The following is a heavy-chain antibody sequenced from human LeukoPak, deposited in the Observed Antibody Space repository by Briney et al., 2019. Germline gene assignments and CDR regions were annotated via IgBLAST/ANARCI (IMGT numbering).Heavy chain of an antibody. V-gene: IGHV1-18*01. D-gene: IGHD3-22*01. CDR1: GYTFTSYD. J-gene: IGHJ4*02. CDR2: ISAYKGDT. Sequence: ASVKVSCKASGYTFTSYDINWVRQATGQGLEWLGWISAYKGDTNYAQKLQGRVTMTTDKSMSTAYMELRSLRSDDTAVYYCARYDSSGYYYGSIDYWGQGTLVTVSS. CDR3: ARYDSSGYYYGSIDY.